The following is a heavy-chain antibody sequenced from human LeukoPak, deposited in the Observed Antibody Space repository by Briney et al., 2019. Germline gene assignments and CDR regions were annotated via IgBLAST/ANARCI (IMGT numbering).Heavy chain of an antibody. D-gene: IGHD2-21*02. CDR2: IFTTGST. CDR1: GGSISGGSYY. Sequence: PSETLSLTCTVSGGSISGGSYYWSWIRQPAGEGLEWIGRIFTTGSTNYNPSLKSRVTISVDTSKNQFSLMLTSVTAADTAVYYCASSVVVVTAYDAFDIWGQGTMVTVSS. V-gene: IGHV4-61*02. J-gene: IGHJ3*02. CDR3: ASSVVVVTAYDAFDI.